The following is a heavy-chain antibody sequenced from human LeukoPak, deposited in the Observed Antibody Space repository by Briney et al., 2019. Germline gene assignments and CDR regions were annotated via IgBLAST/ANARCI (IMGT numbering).Heavy chain of an antibody. CDR3: ARRLTQYDCFDP. CDR1: GDTVSSNSVT. J-gene: IGHJ5*02. V-gene: IGHV6-1*01. Sequence: SQTLSLTCAIAGDTVSSNSVTWHWIRQSPSRGLQWLGRTYYRSTWYNDYAVSVRGRITVNPDTSKNQFSLHLNSVTPEDTAVYYCARRLTQYDCFDPWGQGILVTVSS. CDR2: TYYRSTWYN. D-gene: IGHD2-2*01.